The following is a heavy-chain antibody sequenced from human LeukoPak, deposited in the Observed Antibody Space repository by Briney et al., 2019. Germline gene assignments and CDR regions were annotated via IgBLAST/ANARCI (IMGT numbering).Heavy chain of an antibody. D-gene: IGHD6-13*01. CDR2: ISAYNGNT. V-gene: IGHV1-18*01. J-gene: IGHJ6*02. CDR3: ARDGYSSSWYPSPIYYYYYGMDV. Sequence: ASVKVSCKASGYTFISYGISWVRQAPGQGLEWMGWISAYNGNTNYAQKLQGRVTMTTDTSTSTAYMELRSLRSDDTAVYYCARDGYSSSWYPSPIYYYYYGMDVWGQGTTVTVSS. CDR1: GYTFISYG.